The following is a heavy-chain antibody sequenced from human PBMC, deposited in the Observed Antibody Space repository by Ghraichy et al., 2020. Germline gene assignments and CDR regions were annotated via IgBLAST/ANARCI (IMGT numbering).Heavy chain of an antibody. V-gene: IGHV3-23*01. J-gene: IGHJ1*01. CDR3: AKYYYDSSGYNWAEYFQH. D-gene: IGHD3-22*01. CDR1: GFTFSSYA. Sequence: SLRLSCAASGFTFSSYAMSWVRQAPGKGLEWVSAISGSGGSTYYADSVKGRFTISRDNSKNTLYLQMNSLRAEDTAVYYCAKYYYDSSGYNWAEYFQHWGQGTLVTVSS. CDR2: ISGSGGST.